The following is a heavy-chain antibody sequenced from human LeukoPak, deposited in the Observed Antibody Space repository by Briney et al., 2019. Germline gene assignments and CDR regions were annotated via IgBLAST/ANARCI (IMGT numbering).Heavy chain of an antibody. D-gene: IGHD2-2*03. CDR1: GYSFTAYW. Sequence: GESLKISCKGSGYSFTAYWIAWVRQMPGKGLEWMGIIYPGDSDTRYSPSFQGQVTISADESISTAYLQWSSLKASDTAMYYCARGGYCSSTSRAFDYWGQGTLVTVSS. J-gene: IGHJ4*02. CDR2: IYPGDSDT. CDR3: ARGGYCSSTSRAFDY. V-gene: IGHV5-51*01.